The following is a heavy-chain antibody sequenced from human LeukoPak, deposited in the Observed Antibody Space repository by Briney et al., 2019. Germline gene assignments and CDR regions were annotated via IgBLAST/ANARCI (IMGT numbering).Heavy chain of an antibody. J-gene: IGHJ4*02. CDR3: ARDSLVHLYSY. Sequence: GGSLRLSCAASGFTFSSYSMNWVRQAPGKGLEWVSSISSSSSYIYYADSVKGRFTISRDNAKNSLYLQMNSLRAEDTAVCYCARDSLVHLYSYWGQGTLVTVSS. CDR2: ISSSSSYI. D-gene: IGHD6-6*01. V-gene: IGHV3-21*01. CDR1: GFTFSSYS.